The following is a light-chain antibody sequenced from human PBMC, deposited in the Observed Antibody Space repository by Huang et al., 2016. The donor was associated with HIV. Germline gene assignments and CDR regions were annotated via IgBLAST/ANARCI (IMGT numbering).Light chain of an antibody. CDR2: GAS. Sequence: DIQMTQSPSSLSASVGDRVTITCLASQTISSYLNWYQQKPGKAPKLLIYGASSLQGGVPSRFSGSGSGTDFTLTISSLQPEDFATYYCQQSFSAPRYTFGQGTKLEIK. CDR3: QQSFSAPRYT. J-gene: IGKJ2*01. CDR1: QTISSY. V-gene: IGKV1-39*01.